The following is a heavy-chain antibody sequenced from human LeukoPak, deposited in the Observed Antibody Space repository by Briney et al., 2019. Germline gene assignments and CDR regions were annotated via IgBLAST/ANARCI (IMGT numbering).Heavy chain of an antibody. CDR2: INPSGGST. D-gene: IGHD6-19*01. Sequence: ASVKVSCKASGYTFTSYYMHWVRQAPGQGLEWMGIINPSGGSTSYAQKFQGRVTMTRDTSTGTVYMELSSLRSEDTAVYYCARGYSSGWEYNWFDPWGQGILVTVSS. V-gene: IGHV1-46*01. CDR3: ARGYSSGWEYNWFDP. J-gene: IGHJ5*02. CDR1: GYTFTSYY.